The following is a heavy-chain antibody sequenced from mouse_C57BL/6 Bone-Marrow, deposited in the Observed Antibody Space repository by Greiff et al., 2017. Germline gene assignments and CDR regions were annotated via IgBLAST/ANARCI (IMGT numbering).Heavy chain of an antibody. J-gene: IGHJ1*03. CDR3: AREPYYGSSYYGYFDV. Sequence: QVQLQQPGAELVKPGASVKMSCKASGYTFTSYWITWVKQRPGQGLEWIGDIYPGSGSTNYNEKFKSKATLTVDTSSSTAYMQLSSLTSEDSAVYYCAREPYYGSSYYGYFDVWGTGTTVTVSS. CDR1: GYTFTSYW. V-gene: IGHV1-55*01. D-gene: IGHD1-1*01. CDR2: IYPGSGST.